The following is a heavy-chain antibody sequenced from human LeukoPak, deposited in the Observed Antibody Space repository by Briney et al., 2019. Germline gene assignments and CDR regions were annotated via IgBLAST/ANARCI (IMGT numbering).Heavy chain of an antibody. CDR2: ISHEGSNA. Sequence: GGSLRLSCAASGFTFSTYGMHWVRQAPGQGLEWVAVISHEGSNAYYADSVKGGFTFSRDNSKNTLYLQMNSLRAEDTAVYYCARDLGKGNYVDYWGQGTLVTVSS. D-gene: IGHD7-27*01. CDR1: GFTFSTYG. V-gene: IGHV3-30*03. J-gene: IGHJ4*02. CDR3: ARDLGKGNYVDY.